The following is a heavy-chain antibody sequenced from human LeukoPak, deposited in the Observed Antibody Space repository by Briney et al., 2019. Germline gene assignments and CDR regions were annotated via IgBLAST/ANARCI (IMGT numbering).Heavy chain of an antibody. Sequence: GGSLRLSCAASGFTFSSYGTHWVRQAPGKGLEWVAAISKDGDNKYYADSVKGRFTISRDNSKNTLYLQVDSLRVEDTAVYYCAKILGQWELLRPIDYWGQGTLVTVSS. V-gene: IGHV3-30*18. CDR1: GFTFSSYG. CDR2: ISKDGDNK. J-gene: IGHJ4*02. CDR3: AKILGQWELLRPIDY. D-gene: IGHD1-26*01.